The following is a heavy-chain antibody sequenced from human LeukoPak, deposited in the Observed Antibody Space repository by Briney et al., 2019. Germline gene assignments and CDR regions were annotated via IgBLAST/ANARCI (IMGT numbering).Heavy chain of an antibody. CDR1: GGSVSSGSYY. J-gene: IGHJ4*02. D-gene: IGHD4-17*01. Sequence: SETLSLTCTVSGGSVSSGSYYWSWIPQPPGKGLEWIGYIYYSVSTNYNPSLKSRVTISVDTSKTQFSLKLSSVTAAGTAVYYCAREDGDSTQFDYWGEGTLVSVSS. CDR3: AREDGDSTQFDY. CDR2: IYYSVST. V-gene: IGHV4-61*01.